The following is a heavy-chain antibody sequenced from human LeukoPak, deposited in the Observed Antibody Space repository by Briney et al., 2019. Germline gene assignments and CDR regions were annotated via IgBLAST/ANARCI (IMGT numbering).Heavy chain of an antibody. D-gene: IGHD6-13*01. V-gene: IGHV3-23*01. CDR3: AKQYTTSWSDAFDA. Sequence: PGGPLRLSCAASGFTFANFAMTWVRQTPGKGPEWVSGITGSGGTTDYADSVKGRFTISRDNSKNTLYLQMNSLRAEDTAVYFCAKQYTTSWSDAFDAWGQGTMVTVSS. CDR1: GFTFANFA. J-gene: IGHJ3*01. CDR2: ITGSGGTT.